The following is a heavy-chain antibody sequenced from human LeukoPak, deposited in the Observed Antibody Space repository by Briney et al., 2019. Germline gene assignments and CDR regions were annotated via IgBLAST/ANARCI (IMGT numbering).Heavy chain of an antibody. CDR2: IIQSGST. J-gene: IGHJ4*02. Sequence: SETLSLTCAVYGGSFSGYYWSWIRQPPGKGLEWIGEIIQSGSTNYNPSLKSRVTISGDMSKSQFSLKLSSVTAADTAVYYCARAATGGFPKKGSSAMASWVFDYWGQGTLVTVSS. CDR3: ARAATGGFPKKGSSAMASWVFDY. D-gene: IGHD5-18*01. CDR1: GGSFSGYY. V-gene: IGHV4-34*12.